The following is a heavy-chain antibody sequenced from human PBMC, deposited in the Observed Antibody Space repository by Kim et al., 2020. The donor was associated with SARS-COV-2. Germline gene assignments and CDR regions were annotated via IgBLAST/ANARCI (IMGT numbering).Heavy chain of an antibody. CDR1: GFTLNTYR. V-gene: IGHV3-21*01. D-gene: IGHD6-19*01. CDR2: ITSSSSSI. J-gene: IGHJ5*02. CDR3: ARSYMAVAGA. Sequence: GGSLRLSCAASGFTLNTYRMNWVRQAPGKGLEWVSSITSSSSSIYYADSVKGRFTISRDNAKNSLYLQMNSLRAEDTALYYCARSYMAVAGAWGQGTLVTVSS.